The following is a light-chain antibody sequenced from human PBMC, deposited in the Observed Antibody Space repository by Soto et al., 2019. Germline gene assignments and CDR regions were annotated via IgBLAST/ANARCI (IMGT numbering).Light chain of an antibody. Sequence: QSVLTQPASVSGSPGQSITISCTGTSSDVGAYDYVSWYQHHPGKAPKLMIHEVSDRPSGISNRFSGSKSGNTASLTIPGLQAEDEADYYCSSYTSATTYVFGTGTQLTVL. CDR2: EVS. CDR3: SSYTSATTYV. V-gene: IGLV2-14*01. J-gene: IGLJ1*01. CDR1: SSDVGAYDY.